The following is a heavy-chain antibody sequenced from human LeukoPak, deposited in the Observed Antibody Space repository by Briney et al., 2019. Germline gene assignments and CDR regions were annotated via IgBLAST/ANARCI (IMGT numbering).Heavy chain of an antibody. CDR1: GFTFSSYG. CDR3: ARRYQLVRDYYYYYMDV. J-gene: IGHJ6*03. CDR2: ISYDGSNK. Sequence: PGGSLRLSCAASGFTFSSYGMHWVRQAPGKGLEWVAVISYDGSNKYYADSVKGRFTISRDNSKNTLYLQMNSLRAEDTAVYYCARRYQLVRDYYYYYMDVWGKGTTVTISS. V-gene: IGHV3-30*03. D-gene: IGHD2-2*01.